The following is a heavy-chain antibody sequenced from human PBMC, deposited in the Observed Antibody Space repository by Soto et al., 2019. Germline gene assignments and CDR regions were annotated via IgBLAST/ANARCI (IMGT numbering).Heavy chain of an antibody. CDR1: GGSISSYY. J-gene: IGHJ5*02. CDR3: TREKTTVARRWFDP. CDR2: IYYSGST. Sequence: SLTCTVSGGSISSYYWSWIRQPPGKGLEWIGYIYYSGSTNYNPPLKSRVTISVDTSKNQFSLKLSSVTAAATALYYCTREKTTVARRWFDPWGQGTLVTVSS. V-gene: IGHV4-59*01. D-gene: IGHD4-17*01.